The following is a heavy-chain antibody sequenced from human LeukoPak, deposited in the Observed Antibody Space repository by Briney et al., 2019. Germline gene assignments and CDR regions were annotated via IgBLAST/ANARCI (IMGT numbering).Heavy chain of an antibody. CDR3: ARSPSRHDYVWGSYRVDAFDI. D-gene: IGHD3-16*02. CDR1: GGAISSSGSC. Sequence: SETLSLTCTVSGGAISSSGSCWGWIRQHPGKGLEWIGYIYYSGSTYYNPSLKSRVTISVDTSKNQFSLKLSSVTAADTAVYYCARSPSRHDYVWGSYRVDAFDIWGQGTMVTVSS. CDR2: IYYSGST. V-gene: IGHV4-31*03. J-gene: IGHJ3*02.